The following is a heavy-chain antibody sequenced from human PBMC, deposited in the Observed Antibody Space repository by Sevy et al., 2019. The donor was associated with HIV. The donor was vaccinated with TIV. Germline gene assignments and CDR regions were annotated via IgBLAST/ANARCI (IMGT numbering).Heavy chain of an antibody. CDR3: ARDTVMYGNVPGWFFDL. V-gene: IGHV1-46*01. J-gene: IGHJ2*01. Sequence: ASVKVSCKASGYTFTTNYIHWVRQAPGQGLEWMGNINPTSGTTTYPQHFEGRVSVTRDTSTSTVYLDLSSLRPEDTAGYYCARDTVMYGNVPGWFFDLWGRGTLVTVSS. CDR1: GYTFTTNY. D-gene: IGHD2-8*01. CDR2: INPTSGTT.